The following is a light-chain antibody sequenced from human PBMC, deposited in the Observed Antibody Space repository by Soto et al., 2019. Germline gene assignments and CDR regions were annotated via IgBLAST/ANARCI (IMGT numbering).Light chain of an antibody. CDR3: AARDNRLGGQV. V-gene: IGLV1-44*01. CDR2: NDN. Sequence: QSVLTQSPSASETAGQRVTISCSGSSSNIGPNTVNWYQQLPGTAPKLLIYNDNQRPSGVPDRFSGSKSGTSASLAISGLQSEDEAVYYCAARDNRLGGQVFGGGTKVTVL. J-gene: IGLJ2*01. CDR1: SSNIGPNT.